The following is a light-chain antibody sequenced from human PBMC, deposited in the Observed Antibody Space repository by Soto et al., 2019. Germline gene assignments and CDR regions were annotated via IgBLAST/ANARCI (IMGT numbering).Light chain of an antibody. Sequence: EIVLTQSPGILSLSPGERATLSCRASQKISNKYLAWYQQKPGQAPRLLIFGASTRATGIPDRFVGRGSGTDFTLTISRLEPEDFAVDYCQQYDLALNFGPGTKVEIK. CDR3: QQYDLALN. J-gene: IGKJ3*01. CDR2: GAS. V-gene: IGKV3-20*01. CDR1: QKISNKY.